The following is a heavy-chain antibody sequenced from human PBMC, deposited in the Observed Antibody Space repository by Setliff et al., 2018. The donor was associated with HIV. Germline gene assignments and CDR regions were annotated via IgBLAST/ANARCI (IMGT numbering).Heavy chain of an antibody. Sequence: GESLKISCKVDGYRFTSYWIAWVRQMPGKGLEWMGIIYPGDSDTRYSPSFQGQVTISVDKSISTAYLQWSSLKASDTAIYYCARAYSSRGGADYWGRGTLVTVSS. J-gene: IGHJ4*02. CDR1: GYRFTSYW. CDR2: IYPGDSDT. CDR3: ARAYSSRGGADY. V-gene: IGHV5-51*01. D-gene: IGHD6-19*01.